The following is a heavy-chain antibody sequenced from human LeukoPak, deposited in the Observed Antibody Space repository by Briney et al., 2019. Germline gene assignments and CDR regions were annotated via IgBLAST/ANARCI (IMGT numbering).Heavy chain of an antibody. V-gene: IGHV3-74*01. CDR2: INSDGSST. Sequence: GGSLRLSCAASGFTFSSYWMHWVRQAPGKGLVWVSRINSDGSSTSYADSVKGRFTISRDNAKNTLYLQMNSLRAEDTAVYYCARSPGSRGYYYYYYMDFWGKGTTVTVSS. J-gene: IGHJ6*03. CDR1: GFTFSSYW. CDR3: ARSPGSRGYYYYYYMDF. D-gene: IGHD6-13*01.